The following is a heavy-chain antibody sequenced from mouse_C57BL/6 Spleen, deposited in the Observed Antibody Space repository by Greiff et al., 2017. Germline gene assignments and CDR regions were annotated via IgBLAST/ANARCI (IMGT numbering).Heavy chain of an antibody. Sequence: EVKLQESGGGLVKPGGSLKLSCAASGFTFSSYAMSWVRQTPEKRLEWVATISDGGSYTYYPDNVKGRFTISRDNAKNNLYLQMSHLKSEDTAMYYCAREDYYGSSSLDYWGQGTTLTVSS. D-gene: IGHD1-1*01. V-gene: IGHV5-4*01. CDR1: GFTFSSYA. CDR3: AREDYYGSSSLDY. CDR2: ISDGGSYT. J-gene: IGHJ2*01.